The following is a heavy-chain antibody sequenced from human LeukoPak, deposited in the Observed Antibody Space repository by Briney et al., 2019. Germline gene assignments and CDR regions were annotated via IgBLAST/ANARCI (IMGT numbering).Heavy chain of an antibody. J-gene: IGHJ4*02. CDR2: INPNSGGT. V-gene: IGHV1-2*02. Sequence: GASVKVSCKASGYTFTGYYMHWVLQAPGQALEWMGWINPNSGGTNYAQKFQGRVTMTRDTSISTAYMELSRLRSDDTAVYYCARNVLLWFGELAAGDYWGQGTLVTVSS. CDR1: GYTFTGYY. CDR3: ARNVLLWFGELAAGDY. D-gene: IGHD3-10*01.